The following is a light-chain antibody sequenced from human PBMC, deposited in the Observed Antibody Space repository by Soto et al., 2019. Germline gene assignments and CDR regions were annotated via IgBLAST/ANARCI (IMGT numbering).Light chain of an antibody. CDR2: DAS. CDR1: QSISSH. V-gene: IGKV1-5*01. CDR3: QQYSSNSYT. Sequence: DIQMTQSPSTLSASVGDRVTITCWSSQSISSHLAWYQQRPGKAPEVLIYDASTLESGVPSRFSGSGSGTKITLTISSLQPDDFATYYCQQYSSNSYTFGQGTKLEIK. J-gene: IGKJ2*01.